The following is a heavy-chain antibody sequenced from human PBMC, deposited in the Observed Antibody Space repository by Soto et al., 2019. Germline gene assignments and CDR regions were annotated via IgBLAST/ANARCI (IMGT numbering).Heavy chain of an antibody. CDR2: INNNGST. Sequence: SETLSLTCNVSGGSVSGYHWSWIRQPPGKGLEWIGYINNNGSTHYNPSLQNRVTISIDTSKNQVSLKVNSVTAADTAVYYCARDHPHSYGVYYFDYWGQGTPVTVSS. V-gene: IGHV4-59*02. J-gene: IGHJ4*02. D-gene: IGHD5-18*01. CDR1: GGSVSGYH. CDR3: ARDHPHSYGVYYFDY.